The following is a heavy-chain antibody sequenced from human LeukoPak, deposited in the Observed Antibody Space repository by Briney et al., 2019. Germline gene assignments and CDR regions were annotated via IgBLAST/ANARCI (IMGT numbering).Heavy chain of an antibody. CDR2: IYYSGST. J-gene: IGHJ4*02. CDR3: ARGPHYALGIYFDY. Sequence: PSETLSLTCTVSGGSISSSSYYWGWIRQPPGKGLEWIGSIYYSGSTYYNPSLKSRVTISVGTSKNQFSLKLSSVTAADTAVYYCARGPHYALGIYFDYWGQGTLVTVSS. D-gene: IGHD7-27*01. V-gene: IGHV4-39*01. CDR1: GGSISSSSYY.